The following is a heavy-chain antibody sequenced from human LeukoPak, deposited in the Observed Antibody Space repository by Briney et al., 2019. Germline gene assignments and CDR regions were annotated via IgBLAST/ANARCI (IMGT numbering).Heavy chain of an antibody. V-gene: IGHV4-38-2*01. CDR2: IYHSGST. D-gene: IGHD2-15*01. CDR3: ARGGDIVVVVAANAFDY. J-gene: IGHJ4*02. CDR1: GYSISSGYY. Sequence: SETLSLTCAVSGYSISSGYYWGWIRQPPGKGLEWIGSIYHSGSTYYNPSLKSRVTISVDTSKNQSSLKLSSVTAADTAVYYCARGGDIVVVVAANAFDYWGQGTLVTVSS.